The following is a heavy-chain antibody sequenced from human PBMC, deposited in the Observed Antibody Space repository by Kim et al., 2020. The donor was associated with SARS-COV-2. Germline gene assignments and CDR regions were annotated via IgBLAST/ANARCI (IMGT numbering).Heavy chain of an antibody. Sequence: GGSLRLSCAASGFTVSSNFMTWVRQAPGKGLEWVSIIYSGGEADYVDSVKGRFTISRDRSRDTLYLQMNSRRVEDTAVYYCARDRPGTYLDYWGQGTLVTVAP. CDR2: IYSGGEA. V-gene: IGHV3-53*01. CDR3: ARDRPGTYLDY. CDR1: GFTVSSNF. J-gene: IGHJ4*02. D-gene: IGHD1-1*01.